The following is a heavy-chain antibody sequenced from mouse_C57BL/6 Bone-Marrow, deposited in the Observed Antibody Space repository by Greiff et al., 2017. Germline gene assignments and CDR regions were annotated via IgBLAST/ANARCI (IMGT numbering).Heavy chain of an antibody. CDR3: AREDYYGRRDWYCDV. D-gene: IGHD1-1*01. CDR2: IYPGDGDT. Sequence: QVQLQQSGAELVKPGASVKISCKASGYAFSSYWMNWVKQRPGKGLEWIGQIYPGDGDTNYNGKFKGKATLTADKSSSTAYMQLSSLTSEDSAVYFCAREDYYGRRDWYCDVWGTGTTVTVSS. CDR1: GYAFSSYW. V-gene: IGHV1-80*01. J-gene: IGHJ1*03.